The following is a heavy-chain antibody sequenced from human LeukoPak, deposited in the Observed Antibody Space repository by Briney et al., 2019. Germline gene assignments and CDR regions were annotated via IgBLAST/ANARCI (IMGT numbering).Heavy chain of an antibody. Sequence: SGGSLRLSCAASGFTFSNAWMSWVRQAPGKGLEWVGRIKSKTDGGTTDYAAPVKGRFTISRDDSKNTLYLQMNSLKTEDTAVYYCTTRNSGIAVAGTGGYWGQGTLVTVSS. V-gene: IGHV3-15*01. D-gene: IGHD6-19*01. CDR3: TTRNSGIAVAGTGGY. J-gene: IGHJ4*02. CDR2: IKSKTDGGTT. CDR1: GFTFSNAW.